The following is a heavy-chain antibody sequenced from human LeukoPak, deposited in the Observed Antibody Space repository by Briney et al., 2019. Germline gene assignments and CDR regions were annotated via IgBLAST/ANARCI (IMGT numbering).Heavy chain of an antibody. CDR2: IKSKTDGGTT. D-gene: IGHD3-10*01. CDR3: TSVDDVLLWFGETNH. CDR1: GFTFSNAW. J-gene: IGHJ3*01. Sequence: GGSLRLSCAASGFTFSNAWMSWVRQAPGKGLEWVGRIKSKTDGGTTDYAAPVKGRFTISRDDSKNTLYLQMNSLKTEDTAVYYCTSVDDVLLWFGETNHWGQGTMVTVSS. V-gene: IGHV3-15*01.